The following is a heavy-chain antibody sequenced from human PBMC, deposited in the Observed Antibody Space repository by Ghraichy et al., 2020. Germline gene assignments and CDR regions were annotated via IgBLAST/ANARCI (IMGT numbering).Heavy chain of an antibody. CDR3: ARLSWTERASRYRYFEY. V-gene: IGHV3-7*01. D-gene: IGHD2-15*01. Sequence: GGSLRLSCAASGFTFSNYWMNWVRQAPGKGLAWVSTIKQDGSEKHYVDSVKGRFTISRDNATNSLYLQLNSLRAEDTAVYYCARLSWTERASRYRYFEYWRKGTIV. J-gene: IGHJ4*02. CDR1: GFTFSNYW. CDR2: IKQDGSEK.